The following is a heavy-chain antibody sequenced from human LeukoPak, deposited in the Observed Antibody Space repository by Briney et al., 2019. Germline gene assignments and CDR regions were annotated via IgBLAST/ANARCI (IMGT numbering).Heavy chain of an antibody. D-gene: IGHD6-13*01. CDR1: GGSISSYY. Sequence: PSETLSLTCTVSGGSISSYYWSWLRQPPGKGLEGFGYIYYCGNTNYNPSLKRRVTILVDTSQNQSSPKLTPPATADTAVYYCARLSRGAAAGFDYWGQGTLVTVSS. J-gene: IGHJ4*02. CDR3: ARLSRGAAAGFDY. CDR2: IYYCGNT. V-gene: IGHV4-59*08.